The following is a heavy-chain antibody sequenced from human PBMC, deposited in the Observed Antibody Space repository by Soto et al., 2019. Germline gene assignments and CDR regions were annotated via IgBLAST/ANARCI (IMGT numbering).Heavy chain of an antibody. J-gene: IGHJ6*03. V-gene: IGHV3-21*01. CDR1: GFTFSSYS. D-gene: IGHD3-9*01. Sequence: GGSLRLSCAASGFTFSSYSMNWVRQAPGKGLEWVSSISSSSSYIYYADSVKGRFTISRDNAKNSLYLQMNSLRAEDTAVYYCARDALDDILTGYYIRVSRYYYMDVWGKGTTVTVSS. CDR3: ARDALDDILTGYYIRVSRYYYMDV. CDR2: ISSSSSYI.